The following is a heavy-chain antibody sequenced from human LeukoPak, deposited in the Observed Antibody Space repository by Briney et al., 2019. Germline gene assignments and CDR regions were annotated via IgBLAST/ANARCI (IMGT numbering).Heavy chain of an antibody. CDR2: IIPIFGTA. J-gene: IGHJ5*02. V-gene: IGHV1-69*13. CDR1: GGTFISYA. CDR3: ARDLYSSSWYVWFDP. Sequence: ASVKVSCKASGGTFISYAISWVRQAPGQGLEWMGGIIPIFGTANYAQKFQGRVTITADESTSTAYMELSSLRSEDTAVYYCARDLYSSSWYVWFDPWGQGTLVTVSS. D-gene: IGHD6-13*01.